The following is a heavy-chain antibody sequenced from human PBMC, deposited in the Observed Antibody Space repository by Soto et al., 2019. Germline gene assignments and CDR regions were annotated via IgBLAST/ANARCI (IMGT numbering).Heavy chain of an antibody. V-gene: IGHV1-18*01. CDR3: ATALGTSGWFDY. CDR1: AYTSTLYG. J-gene: IGHJ4*02. Sequence: QVHLVQSGAEVKMPGASVKVSCKASAYTSTLYGITWVRQAPGQGLEWMGWIRAHNGETKFARKFQDRVTMTTDPSSSTVFMDLRTLTSDDTAVYYCATALGTSGWFDYWGQGTLVTVPS. CDR2: IRAHNGET. D-gene: IGHD6-19*01.